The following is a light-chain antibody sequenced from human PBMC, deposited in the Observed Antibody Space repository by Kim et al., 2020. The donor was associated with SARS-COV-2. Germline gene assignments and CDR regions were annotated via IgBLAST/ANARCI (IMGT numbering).Light chain of an antibody. CDR1: HIGSKS. V-gene: IGLV3-21*04. J-gene: IGLJ3*02. CDR3: QVWDSSSDHWV. Sequence: APGKTAGLTRGGNHIGSKSVLWYQQKPGQAPVLVIYYDSDRPSGIPARFSGSNSGHTATLSISRVEAGDEAGYDCQVWDSSSDHWVFGGGTQLTVL. CDR2: YDS.